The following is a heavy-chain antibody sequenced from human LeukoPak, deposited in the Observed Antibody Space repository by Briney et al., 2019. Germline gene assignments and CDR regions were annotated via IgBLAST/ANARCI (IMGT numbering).Heavy chain of an antibody. V-gene: IGHV4-34*01. CDR3: ARGGSSSWWYYFDY. D-gene: IGHD6-13*01. CDR1: GGSFSVYY. Sequence: SETLSLTCAVYGGSFSVYYWSWIRQPPGKGLEWIGEINHSGSTNYNPSLKSGVTISVDTSKNQFSLKLSSVTAADTAVYYCARGGSSSWWYYFDYWGQGTLVTVSS. J-gene: IGHJ4*02. CDR2: INHSGST.